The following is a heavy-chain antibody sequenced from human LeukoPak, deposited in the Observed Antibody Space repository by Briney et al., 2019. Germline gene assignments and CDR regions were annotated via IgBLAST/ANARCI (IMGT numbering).Heavy chain of an antibody. CDR2: ISSSGSTI. D-gene: IGHD2-2*01. CDR1: GFTFSDYY. J-gene: IGHJ6*03. CDR3: ARVPYCSSTSCYSYYYYTDV. Sequence: PGGSLRLSCAASGFTFSDYYMSWIRQAPGKGLEWVSYISSSGSTIYYADSVKGRFTISRDNAKNSLYLQMNSLRAEDTAVYYCARVPYCSSTSCYSYYYYTDVWGKGTTVTISS. V-gene: IGHV3-11*01.